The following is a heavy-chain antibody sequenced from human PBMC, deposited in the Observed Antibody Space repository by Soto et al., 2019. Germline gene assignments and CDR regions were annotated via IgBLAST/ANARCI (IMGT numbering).Heavy chain of an antibody. V-gene: IGHV5-51*01. CDR1: GYSFAIYC. D-gene: IGHD3-10*01. CDR3: ARQYSSGSFDY. Sequence: EALKISCKGSGYSFAIYCIGWVRQMPGKGLEWMGIIYPADSDIRYSPSFQVQVTVSADKSISTAYLQWSSMKASDMAIYDCARQYSSGSFDYWGQGTLVTVSS. J-gene: IGHJ4*02. CDR2: IYPADSDI.